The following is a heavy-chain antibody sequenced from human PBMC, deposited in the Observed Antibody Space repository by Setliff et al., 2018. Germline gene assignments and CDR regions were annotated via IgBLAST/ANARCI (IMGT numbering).Heavy chain of an antibody. V-gene: IGHV1-18*01. J-gene: IGHJ4*02. CDR2: ISAYNGNT. Sequence: ASVKVSCKASGYTFSTYGITWVRQAPGQGLEWMGWISAYNGNTNYAQKLQGRVTMTTDTSTSTAYMELRSLRSDDTAVYYCARTVYYDSSGYGVWGQGTLVTV. CDR1: GYTFSTYG. CDR3: ARTVYYDSSGYGV. D-gene: IGHD3-22*01.